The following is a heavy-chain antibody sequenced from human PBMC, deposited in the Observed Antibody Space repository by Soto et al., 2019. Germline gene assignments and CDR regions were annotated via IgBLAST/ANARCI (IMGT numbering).Heavy chain of an antibody. V-gene: IGHV1-3*01. CDR2: INVVDDKT. D-gene: IGHD3-16*01. J-gene: IGHJ4*02. Sequence: QVQLVQSGAEVKKPGASVRLSCKVSGKSFDNFAVHWVRQTPGQRPEWMGRINVVDDKTKYSEKFQGIVIVSYDPSATTAYMELRALSAEDTAVYYLARAKCEYIWGRCHPFDQWAQGAQVTVAS. CDR3: ARAKCEYIWGRCHPFDQ. CDR1: GKSFDNFA.